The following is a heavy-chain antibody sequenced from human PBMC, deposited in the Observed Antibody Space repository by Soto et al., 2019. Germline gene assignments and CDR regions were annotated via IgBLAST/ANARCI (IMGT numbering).Heavy chain of an antibody. Sequence: SETLSLTCAVYGGSFSGYYWSWIRQPPGKGPEWIGEINHSGSTNYNPSLKSRVTISADTSKNQFSLKLSSVTAADTAVFYCARAGRIVGTPPRFWGQGTLVTVSS. CDR1: GGSFSGYY. CDR3: ARAGRIVGTPPRF. CDR2: INHSGST. J-gene: IGHJ4*02. D-gene: IGHD5-12*01. V-gene: IGHV4-34*01.